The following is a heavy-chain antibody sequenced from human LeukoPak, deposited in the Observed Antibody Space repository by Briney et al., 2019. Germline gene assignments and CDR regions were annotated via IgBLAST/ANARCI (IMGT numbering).Heavy chain of an antibody. D-gene: IGHD3-10*01. CDR3: ARGLRGVISSFDY. J-gene: IGHJ4*02. V-gene: IGHV3-66*01. Sequence: GGSLRLSCATSGFTVSDNYMSWVRQAPGKGLEWVSVNYSGGSIYYADSVKGRFTISRDNAKNSLYLQMNGLRAEDTAVYYCARGLRGVISSFDYWGQGTLVTVSS. CDR1: GFTVSDNY. CDR2: NYSGGSI.